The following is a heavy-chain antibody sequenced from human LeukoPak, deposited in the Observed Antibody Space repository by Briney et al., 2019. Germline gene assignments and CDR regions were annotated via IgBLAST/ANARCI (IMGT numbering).Heavy chain of an antibody. J-gene: IGHJ6*04. CDR3: AELGITMIGGV. V-gene: IGHV3-74*01. CDR1: VFTFDDYD. D-gene: IGHD3-10*02. CDR2: INSDGSST. Sequence: SGGSLRLSCAASVFTFDDYDMHWVRQAPGKGLEWVSRINSDGSSTSYADSVKGRFTISRDNAKDSLYLQMNSLRAEDTAVYYCAELGITMIGGVWGKGTTVTISS.